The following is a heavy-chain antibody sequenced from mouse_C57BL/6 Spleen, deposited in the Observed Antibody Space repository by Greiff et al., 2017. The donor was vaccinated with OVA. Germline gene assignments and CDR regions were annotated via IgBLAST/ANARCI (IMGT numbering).Heavy chain of an antibody. CDR3: ARRSLRHAGAMDY. V-gene: IGHV1-59*01. CDR1: GYTFTSYW. D-gene: IGHD2-4*01. CDR2: IDPSDSYT. Sequence: VQLQQPGAELVRPGTSVKLSCKASGYTFTSYWMHWVKQRPGQGLEWIGVIDPSDSYTNYNQKFKGKATLTVDTSSSTAYMQLSSLTSEDSAVYYCARRSLRHAGAMDYWGQGTSVTVSS. J-gene: IGHJ4*01.